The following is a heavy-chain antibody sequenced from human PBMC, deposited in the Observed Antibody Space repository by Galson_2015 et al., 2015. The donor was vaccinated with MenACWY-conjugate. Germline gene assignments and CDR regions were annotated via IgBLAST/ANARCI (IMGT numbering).Heavy chain of an antibody. CDR2: IKEDGSAK. CDR1: GFTFSTSW. CDR3: GRAVGVRGVIINY. D-gene: IGHD3-10*01. V-gene: IGHV3-7*03. Sequence: SLRLSCAASGFTFSTSWMSWVRQAPGKGLERVATIKEDGSAKYYVDSVKGRFTISRDNAKNSLYLQMNSLRVEDTAVYFCGRAVGVRGVIINYWGQGTLVTVSS. J-gene: IGHJ4*02.